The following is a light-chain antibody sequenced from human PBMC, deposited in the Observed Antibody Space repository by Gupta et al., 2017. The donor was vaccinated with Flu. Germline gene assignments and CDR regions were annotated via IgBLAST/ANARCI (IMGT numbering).Light chain of an antibody. CDR2: DDT. CDR1: KIGRNA. J-gene: IGLJ3*02. Sequence: TCVKDKIGRNAVHWYQQRPGQAPVLVGYDDTLRPSGISDRISGSISGYTATLTISRVEVGDEADYYCQMWDSSSDHGVFGEGTKLTV. V-gene: IGLV3-21*02. CDR3: QMWDSSSDHGV.